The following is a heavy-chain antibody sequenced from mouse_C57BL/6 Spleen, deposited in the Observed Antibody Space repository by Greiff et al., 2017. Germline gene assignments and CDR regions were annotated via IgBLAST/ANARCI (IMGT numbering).Heavy chain of an antibody. CDR3: AGGGGSYCDY. CDR1: GFTFSDYG. V-gene: IGHV5-17*01. J-gene: IGHJ2*01. CDR2: ISSVRCTL. Sequence: EVKLVESGGGLVKPGGSLKLSCAASGFTFSDYGMHWVRQAPEKGLEWVAYISSVRCTLYSADTVKGRFTISRDKAKNTLFLQMTSLRSEDTAMYYCAGGGGSYCDYWGQGTTLTVSS.